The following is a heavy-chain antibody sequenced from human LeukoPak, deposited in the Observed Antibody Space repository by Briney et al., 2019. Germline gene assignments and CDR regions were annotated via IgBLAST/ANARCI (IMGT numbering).Heavy chain of an antibody. CDR3: ARGVLRFLEWLLY. CDR2: IIPIFGTA. J-gene: IGHJ4*02. CDR1: GGTFSSYA. D-gene: IGHD3-3*01. V-gene: IGHV1-69*13. Sequence: SVKVSCKASGGTFSSYAISWVRQAPGQGLEWMGGIIPIFGTANYAQKFQGRVTITADESTSTAYMELSSLRSQDTAVYYCARGVLRFLEWLLYWGQGTLVTVSS.